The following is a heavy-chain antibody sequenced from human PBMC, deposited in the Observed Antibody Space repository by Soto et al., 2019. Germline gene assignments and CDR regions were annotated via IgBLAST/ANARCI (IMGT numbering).Heavy chain of an antibody. V-gene: IGHV4-34*01. J-gene: IGHJ6*02. Sequence: SETLSLTCAVYGGSFSGYYWSWIRQPPGKGLEWIGEINHSGSTNYNPSLKSRVTISVDTSKNQFSLKLSSVTAADTAVYYCAIVILNWNLGLGMTGDYGMDVWGQGTTVTVSS. D-gene: IGHD1-7*01. CDR3: AIVILNWNLGLGMTGDYGMDV. CDR1: GGSFSGYY. CDR2: INHSGST.